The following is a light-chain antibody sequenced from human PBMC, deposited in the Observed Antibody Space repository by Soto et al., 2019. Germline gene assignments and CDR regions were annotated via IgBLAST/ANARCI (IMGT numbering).Light chain of an antibody. CDR3: QQRSNWHPLT. Sequence: IVITQSPGTLSVSPGERPTLSCRASQNICSKVGWYQQKPGQAPRLLIYDASNRANGIPARFSGSGSGTDFTPTLSSLEPEDFAFYYCQQRSNWHPLTFGGGTKVDIK. CDR1: QNICSK. V-gene: IGKV3D-11*02. J-gene: IGKJ4*01. CDR2: DAS.